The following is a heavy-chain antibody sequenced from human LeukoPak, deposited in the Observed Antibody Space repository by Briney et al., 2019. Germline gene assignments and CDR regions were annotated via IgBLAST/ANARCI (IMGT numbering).Heavy chain of an antibody. CDR2: IYSGGST. CDR1: GFTVSSNY. CDR3: ARLSGSQGGSYFDY. J-gene: IGHJ4*02. V-gene: IGHV3-53*04. D-gene: IGHD1-26*01. Sequence: PGGSLRLSCAASGFTVSSNYMSWVRQAPGKGLEWVSIIYSGGSTYYADSVKGRFTISRHNSKNTLYLQMNSLRAEDTAVYYCARLSGSQGGSYFDYWGQGTLVTVSS.